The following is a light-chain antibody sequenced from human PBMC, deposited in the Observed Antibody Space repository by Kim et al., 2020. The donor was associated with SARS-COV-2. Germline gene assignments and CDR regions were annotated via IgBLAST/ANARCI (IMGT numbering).Light chain of an antibody. J-gene: IGLJ2*01. CDR1: SLRSYY. CDR2: GKN. CDR3: NSRDSSGNHLV. Sequence: ALRPNIGITCQGGSLRSYYASWYQQKPGQAPVLVIYGKNNRPSGIPDRFSGSSSGNTASLTITGAQAEDEADYYCNSRDSSGNHLVFGGGTQLTVL. V-gene: IGLV3-19*01.